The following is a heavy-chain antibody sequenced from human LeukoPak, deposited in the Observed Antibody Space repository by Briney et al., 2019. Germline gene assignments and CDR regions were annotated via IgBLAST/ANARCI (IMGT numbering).Heavy chain of an antibody. J-gene: IGHJ4*02. V-gene: IGHV3-48*03. Sequence: GGSLRLSCAAFGFTLSSYEMNWVRQAPGKGLEWGSYISSSGSPKNYADSVKGRFTTSRDNAKNSLSLQMNSLRAEDTAVYYCARAVAGATYYFDYWGQGALVTVSS. CDR3: ARAVAGATYYFDY. CDR2: ISSSGSPK. D-gene: IGHD6-19*01. CDR1: GFTLSSYE.